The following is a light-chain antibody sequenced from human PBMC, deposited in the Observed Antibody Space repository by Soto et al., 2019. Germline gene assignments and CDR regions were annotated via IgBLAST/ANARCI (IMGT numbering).Light chain of an antibody. Sequence: QSALTQPRSVSGSPGQSVTISCTGTSSEVGGYNYFSWYQQHPGKAPKLMIYDVSKRPSGVPDRFSGSKSGNTASLTISGLQAEDEADYYCCSYAGSYTLGVFGTGTKVTVL. J-gene: IGLJ1*01. CDR1: SSEVGGYNY. CDR2: DVS. V-gene: IGLV2-11*01. CDR3: CSYAGSYTLGV.